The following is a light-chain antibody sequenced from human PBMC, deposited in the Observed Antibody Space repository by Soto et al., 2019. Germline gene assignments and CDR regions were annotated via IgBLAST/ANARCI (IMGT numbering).Light chain of an antibody. CDR3: TSYRSTSTRYV. V-gene: IGLV2-14*01. Sequence: QSALTQPASVSGSPGQSMTISCTGTSSDVGGYNYVSWYQQHPGKAPKLMIYEVSNRPSGVSDRFSGSKSGNTASLTISGLQAEDEADYYCTSYRSTSTRYVFGTGTKVTVL. CDR1: SSDVGGYNY. J-gene: IGLJ1*01. CDR2: EVS.